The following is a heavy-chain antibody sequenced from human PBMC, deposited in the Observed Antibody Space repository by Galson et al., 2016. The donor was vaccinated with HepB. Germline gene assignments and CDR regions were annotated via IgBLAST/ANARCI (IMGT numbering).Heavy chain of an antibody. CDR1: GYSLTSYW. J-gene: IGHJ3*02. CDR2: IDPSDSNI. Sequence: QSGAEVKKPGESLRISCKGSGYSLTSYWISWVRQMPGKGLEWMGRIDPSDSNINYSPSFQGHVTISTDKSISTAYLQWSSLKASDTAMYYCARHDSSTWYSAFDIWGQGTMVTVSS. D-gene: IGHD6-13*01. V-gene: IGHV5-10-1*01. CDR3: ARHDSSTWYSAFDI.